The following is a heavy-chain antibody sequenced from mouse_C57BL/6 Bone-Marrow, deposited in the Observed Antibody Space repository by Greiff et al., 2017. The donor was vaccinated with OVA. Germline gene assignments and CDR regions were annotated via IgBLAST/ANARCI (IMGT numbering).Heavy chain of an antibody. CDR2: IDPANGNT. CDR1: GFNIKNTY. Sequence: VQLKESVAELVRPGASVKLSCTASGFNIKNTYMPWVKQRPEQGLEWIGRIDPANGNTKYAPKFQGKATITADTSSNTAYLQLSSLTSEDTAIYYWARWSLYDGSSYRGAMDYWGQGTSVTVSS. V-gene: IGHV14-3*01. CDR3: ARWSLYDGSSYRGAMDY. D-gene: IGHD1-1*01. J-gene: IGHJ4*01.